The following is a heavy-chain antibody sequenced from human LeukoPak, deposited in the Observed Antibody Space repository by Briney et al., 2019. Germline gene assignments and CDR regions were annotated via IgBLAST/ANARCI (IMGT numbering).Heavy chain of an antibody. V-gene: IGHV3-21*01. CDR1: GFTFSSYS. D-gene: IGHD3-10*01. CDR2: ISSSSSYI. CDR3: ARAPYGSGSYYIA. Sequence: KRGGSLRLSCAASGFTFSSYSMNWVRQAPGKGLEWVSSISSSSSYIYYADSVKGRFTISRDNAKNSLYLQMNSLRAEDTAVYYCARAPYGSGSYYIAWGQGTLVTVSS. J-gene: IGHJ4*02.